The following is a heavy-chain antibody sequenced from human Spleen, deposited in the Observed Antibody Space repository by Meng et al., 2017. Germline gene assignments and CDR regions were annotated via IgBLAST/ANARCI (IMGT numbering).Heavy chain of an antibody. CDR3: ASQTDNDAFDI. CDR2: IYPIASET. V-gene: IGHV5-51*01. CDR1: GFSFTSYW. J-gene: IGHJ3*02. Sequence: GGSLRLSCKASGFSFTSYWIGWVRQMPGKGLECMGIIYPIASETRYSPSFHGQVTISVDKAISTAYLQWSSLKASDTAMYYCASQTDNDAFDIWGQGTMVTVSS.